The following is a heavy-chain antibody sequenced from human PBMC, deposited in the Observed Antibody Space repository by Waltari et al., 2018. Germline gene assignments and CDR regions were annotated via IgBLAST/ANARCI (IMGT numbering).Heavy chain of an antibody. CDR2: IWYDGSNK. CDR3: AKGGLRFLEWLPVDY. V-gene: IGHV3-30*18. J-gene: IGHJ4*02. Sequence: QVQLVESGGGVVQPGRSLRLSCAASGFTFSSYGLHWVRQAPGKGLEWVAVIWYDGSNKDYADSVKGRFTISRDNSKNTLYLQMNSLRAEDTAMYYCAKGGLRFLEWLPVDYWGQGTLVTVSS. D-gene: IGHD3-3*01. CDR1: GFTFSSYG.